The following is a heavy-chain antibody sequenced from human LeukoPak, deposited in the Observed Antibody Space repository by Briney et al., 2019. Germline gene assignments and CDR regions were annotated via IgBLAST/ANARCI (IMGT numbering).Heavy chain of an antibody. CDR3: ARTYSGYDRRTYYYYYGMDV. CDR1: GGSISSYY. Sequence: SETLSLTCTVSGGSISSYYWSWIRQPPGKGLEWIGYIYYSGSTNYNPSLKSRVTISVDTSKNQFSLKLSSVTAADTAVYYCARTYSGYDRRTYYYYYGMDVWDQGTTVTVSS. CDR2: IYYSGST. D-gene: IGHD5-12*01. V-gene: IGHV4-59*01. J-gene: IGHJ6*02.